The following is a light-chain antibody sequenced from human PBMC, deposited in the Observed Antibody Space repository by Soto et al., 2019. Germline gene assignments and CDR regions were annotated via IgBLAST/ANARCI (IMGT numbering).Light chain of an antibody. J-gene: IGKJ1*01. CDR2: DAS. V-gene: IGKV1-5*01. Sequence: DIQMTQSPSTLSASVGDRVTITCRASQSVSNWLAWYQQKPGKAPVLLIYDASSLESGVPSRFSGSGSGTEFTLTISGLQPDDFATYFCQQYHSYSWTFGQGTKV. CDR1: QSVSNW. CDR3: QQYHSYSWT.